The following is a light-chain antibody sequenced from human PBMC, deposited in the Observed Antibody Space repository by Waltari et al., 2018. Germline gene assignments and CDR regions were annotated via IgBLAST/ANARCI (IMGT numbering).Light chain of an antibody. J-gene: IGKJ4*02. Sequence: DIVMTQSPLSLAVIPGEPASISCRSSQSLLHTNGYNYVDWYLQKPGQSPNLLIYLGSNRASGVPDRFSGSGSGTEFTLKISRVETDDLGVYYCMQALQLPRTFGGGTKVEIK. V-gene: IGKV2-28*01. CDR3: MQALQLPRT. CDR2: LGS. CDR1: QSLLHTNGYNY.